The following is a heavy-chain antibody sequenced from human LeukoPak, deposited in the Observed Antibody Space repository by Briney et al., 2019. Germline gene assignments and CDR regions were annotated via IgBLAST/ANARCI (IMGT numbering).Heavy chain of an antibody. CDR2: IYHGGST. V-gene: IGHV4-30-2*01. J-gene: IGHJ4*02. D-gene: IGHD3-22*01. CDR3: ARRLSSGYHSHFDY. Sequence: SQTLSLTCVVPGGSIDSGDYSWSWIRQPPGKGLEWIGYIYHGGSTYYNPSLKSRVTISLDRSKNQFSLNLSAVTAADTAVYYCARRLSSGYHSHFDYWGQGTLVTVSS. CDR1: GGSIDSGDYS.